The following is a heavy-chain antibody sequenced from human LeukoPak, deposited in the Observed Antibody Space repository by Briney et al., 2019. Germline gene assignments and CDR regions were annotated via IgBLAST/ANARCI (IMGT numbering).Heavy chain of an antibody. V-gene: IGHV3-30*18. CDR2: ISYDGSNK. D-gene: IGHD1-14*01. J-gene: IGHJ3*01. CDR3: AKDTGS. CDR1: GFTFSSYG. Sequence: GGSLRLPCAASGFTFSSYGMHWVRQAPGKGLEWVAVISYDGSNKYYADSVKGRFTISGDNSKNTLYLQMNSLRAEDTAVYYCAKDTGSWGQGTMVTVSS.